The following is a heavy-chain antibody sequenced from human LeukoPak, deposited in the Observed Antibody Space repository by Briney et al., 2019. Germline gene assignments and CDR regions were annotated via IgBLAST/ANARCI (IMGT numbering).Heavy chain of an antibody. J-gene: IGHJ4*02. CDR2: IYDSGST. CDR1: GGSISSYY. V-gene: IGHV4-59*08. D-gene: IGHD6-13*01. Sequence: SETLSLTCTVSGGSISSYYWSWIRQPPGKGLEWIGYIYDSGSTNYNPSLKSRVTISVDTSKNQFSLKLTSVTAADTAVYYCARHDEYSSNHVGLDYWGQGTLVTVSS. CDR3: ARHDEYSSNHVGLDY.